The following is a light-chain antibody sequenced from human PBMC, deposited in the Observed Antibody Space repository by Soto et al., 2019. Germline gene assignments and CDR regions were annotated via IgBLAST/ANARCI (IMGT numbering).Light chain of an antibody. CDR1: QSVSSSY. V-gene: IGKV3-20*01. CDR3: QQYGSSPPVT. CDR2: GAS. Sequence: EIVLTQFPGTLSLSPGERATLSCRASQSVSSSYLAWYQQKPGQAPRLLIYGASGRATGIPDRFSGSVSGTDFTLTISRLEPEDFAVYYCQQYGSSPPVTFGQGTRLEIK. J-gene: IGKJ5*01.